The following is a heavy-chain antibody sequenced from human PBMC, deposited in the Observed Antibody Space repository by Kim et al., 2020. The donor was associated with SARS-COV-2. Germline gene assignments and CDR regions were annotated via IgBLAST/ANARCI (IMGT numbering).Heavy chain of an antibody. D-gene: IGHD3-22*01. CDR3: ARDSITMMGYNWFDP. CDR2: ISSSNSTI. CDR1: GFTFSSYS. Sequence: GGSLRLSCAASGFTFSSYSMNWVRQAPGKGLEWVSYISSSNSTIYYADSVKGRFTISRDNAKNSLYLQMNSLRDEDTAVYYCARDSITMMGYNWFDPWGQGTLVTVSS. V-gene: IGHV3-48*02. J-gene: IGHJ5*02.